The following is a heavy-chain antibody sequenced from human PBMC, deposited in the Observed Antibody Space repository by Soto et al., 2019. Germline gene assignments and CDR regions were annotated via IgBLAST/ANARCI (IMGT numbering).Heavy chain of an antibody. J-gene: IGHJ5*02. V-gene: IGHV1-24*01. CDR2: FDPEDGET. D-gene: IGHD2-21*01. CDR3: ATGLRVVRPYNWFDP. CDR1: GYTFTSYY. Sequence: ASVKVSCKASGYTFTSYYMHWVRQAPGQGLEWMGGFDPEDGETIYAQKFQGRVTMTEDTSTDTAYMELSSLRSEDTAVYYCATGLRVVRPYNWFDPWGQGTLVTVS.